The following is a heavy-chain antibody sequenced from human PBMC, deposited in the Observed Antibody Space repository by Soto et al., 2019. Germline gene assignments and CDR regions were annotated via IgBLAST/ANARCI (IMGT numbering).Heavy chain of an antibody. V-gene: IGHV4-30-4*01. J-gene: IGHJ4*02. CDR1: GGSTSSDNY. CDR3: AREGGESSDGLYYFDS. Sequence: SETLSLTGTVSGGSTSSDNYWSWIRQPPGKGLEWIGHIYYSGNTDYNPSLKSRLAISIDTSKNQFSLKLSSVTAADTAVYFCAREGGESSDGLYYFDSWGQGSLVTVSS. D-gene: IGHD3-16*01. CDR2: IYYSGNT.